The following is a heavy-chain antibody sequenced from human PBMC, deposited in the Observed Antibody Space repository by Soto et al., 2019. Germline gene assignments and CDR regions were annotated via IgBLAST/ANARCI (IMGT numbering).Heavy chain of an antibody. CDR1: GGSISSYY. D-gene: IGHD2-15*01. J-gene: IGHJ6*03. Sequence: PSETLSLTCTVSGGSISSYYWSLIRQPPGKGLEWIGYIYYSGSTNYNPSLKSRVTISVDTSKNQFSLKLSSVTAADTAVYYCARVIGFYYYYYMDVWGKGTTVTVSS. CDR2: IYYSGST. CDR3: ARVIGFYYYYYMDV. V-gene: IGHV4-59*01.